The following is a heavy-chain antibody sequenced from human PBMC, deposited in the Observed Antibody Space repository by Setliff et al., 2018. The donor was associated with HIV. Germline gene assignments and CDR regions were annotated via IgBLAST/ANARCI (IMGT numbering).Heavy chain of an antibody. V-gene: IGHV1-8*02. Sequence: ASVKVSCKASGYTFTSYDINWVRQATGQGLEWMGWMNPNSGNTGYAQKFQGRLTMTRNTSISTAYMELSGLISEDTAVYYCARAKATRQARPTNCFDPWGQGTLVTVSS. CDR3: ARAKATRQARPTNCFDP. J-gene: IGHJ5*02. D-gene: IGHD1-1*01. CDR2: MNPNSGNT. CDR1: GYTFTSYD.